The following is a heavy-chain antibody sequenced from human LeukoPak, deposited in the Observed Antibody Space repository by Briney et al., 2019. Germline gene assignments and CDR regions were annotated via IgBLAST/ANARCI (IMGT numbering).Heavy chain of an antibody. D-gene: IGHD6-19*01. CDR1: GFTFSTYS. J-gene: IGHJ4*02. Sequence: PGGSLRLSCAASGFTFSTYSMTWVRQGPGKGLEWVSSIYPSGDSTFYADSVKGRFTISRDNSKNTLYLQMSSLRTEDTAIYYCAKGVVPDSGWDLDYWGQGTLVTVSS. CDR2: IYPSGDST. CDR3: AKGVVPDSGWDLDY. V-gene: IGHV3-23*01.